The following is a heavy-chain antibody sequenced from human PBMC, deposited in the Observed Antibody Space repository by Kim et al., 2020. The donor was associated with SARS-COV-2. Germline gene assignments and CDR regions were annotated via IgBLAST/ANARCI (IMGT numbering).Heavy chain of an antibody. D-gene: IGHD3-16*01. Sequence: GGSLRLSCAASGFTFSIFTMTWVRQAPGKGLEWVSSITSSGRYIYYTDSVKGRFTVSRDNAKESLYLQMNSLRAEATAVYFCSRAQRDANMGGFTFDY. CDR3: SRAQRDANMGGFTFDY. J-gene: IGHJ4*01. CDR1: GFTFSIFT. V-gene: IGHV3-21*01. CDR2: ITSSGRYI.